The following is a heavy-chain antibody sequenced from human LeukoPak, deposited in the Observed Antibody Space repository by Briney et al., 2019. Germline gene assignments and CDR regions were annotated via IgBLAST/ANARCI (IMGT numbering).Heavy chain of an antibody. CDR3: VREARNCSGGTCHSRSFDY. V-gene: IGHV3-74*01. Sequence: GGSLRLSCAASGFTFSSYWMHWVRQAPGKGLEWVSRLNGDGNTTTYADYVKGRLSNSRDNAKNTLFLQMDGWRGEDAAVYYCVREARNCSGGTCHSRSFDYWGQGTLVTVSS. CDR2: LNGDGNTT. D-gene: IGHD2-15*01. J-gene: IGHJ4*02. CDR1: GFTFSSYW.